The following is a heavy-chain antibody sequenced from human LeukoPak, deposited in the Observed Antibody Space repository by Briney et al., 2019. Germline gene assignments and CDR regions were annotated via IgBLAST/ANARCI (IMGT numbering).Heavy chain of an antibody. Sequence: SETLSLTCTVSGGSVSSSSYYWGWIRQPPGKGLEWIGSIYYSGSTYYNPSLKSRVTISVDTSKNQFSLKLSSATAADTAVYYCASLDPRKDAFDIWGQGTMVTVSS. CDR1: GGSVSSSSYY. D-gene: IGHD3-3*01. CDR3: ASLDPRKDAFDI. J-gene: IGHJ3*02. V-gene: IGHV4-39*01. CDR2: IYYSGST.